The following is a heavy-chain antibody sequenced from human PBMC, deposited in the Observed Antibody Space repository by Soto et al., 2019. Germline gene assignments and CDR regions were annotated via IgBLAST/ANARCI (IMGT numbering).Heavy chain of an antibody. CDR1: GYNFANFW. CDR2: IFPGDSDT. J-gene: IGHJ3*02. CDR3: AAGYSTGLDAFDI. D-gene: IGHD2-8*02. Sequence: GESLKISCKGSGYNFANFWIGWVRQMPGKGLEWMGMIFPGDSDTKNSPSLEGQITMSVDKSDSSAYLQWRSLKASDTAIYYCAAGYSTGLDAFDIWAQGTMVTVSS. V-gene: IGHV5-51*01.